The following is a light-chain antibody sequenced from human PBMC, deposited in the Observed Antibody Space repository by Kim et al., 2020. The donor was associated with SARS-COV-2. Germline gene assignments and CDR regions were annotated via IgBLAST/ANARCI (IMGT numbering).Light chain of an antibody. Sequence: SSPPRESATYSCRASKSISIIFDWYQQTPGQAPRVIIYGASARATGLPARFSGSGSGKEFTLTISNLQSEDFAVYYCQQYAYWRAFGQGTRLEIK. CDR2: GAS. CDR3: QQYAYWRA. CDR1: KSISII. V-gene: IGKV3-15*01. J-gene: IGKJ5*01.